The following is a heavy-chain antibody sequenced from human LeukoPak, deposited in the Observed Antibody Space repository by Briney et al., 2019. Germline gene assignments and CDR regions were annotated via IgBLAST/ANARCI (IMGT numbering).Heavy chain of an antibody. J-gene: IGHJ4*02. CDR1: GFTVSSNY. D-gene: IGHD3-22*01. Sequence: GGSLRLSCAASGFTVSSNYMSWVRQAPGKGLEWVSAISGSGGSTYYADSVKGRFTISRDNSKNTLYLQMNSLRAEDTAVYYCAKDLYYYDSSGYYGSPSDYWGQGTLVTVSS. V-gene: IGHV3-23*01. CDR2: ISGSGGST. CDR3: AKDLYYYDSSGYYGSPSDY.